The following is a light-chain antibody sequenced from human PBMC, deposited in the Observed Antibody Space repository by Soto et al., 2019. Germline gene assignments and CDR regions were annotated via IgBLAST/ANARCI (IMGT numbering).Light chain of an antibody. V-gene: IGKV3-11*01. J-gene: IGKJ4*01. CDR3: QQRSNWPPRGTT. Sequence: EIVLTQSPATPSLSPGERATLSCRASQSVSSYLAWYQQKPGQAPGLLIYDSSNRATGIPGRVSGSGAGTDFTLTICSLEPEDFAVYYCQQRSNWPPRGTTFGGGTKVEIK. CDR2: DSS. CDR1: QSVSSY.